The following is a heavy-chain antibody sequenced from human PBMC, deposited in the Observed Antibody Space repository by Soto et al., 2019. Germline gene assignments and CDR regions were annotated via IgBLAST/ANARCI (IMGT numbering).Heavy chain of an antibody. D-gene: IGHD3-3*01. CDR1: GFTFSSYA. J-gene: IGHJ4*02. Sequence: SCAASGFTFSSYAMSWVRQAPGKGLEWVSAISGSGGSTYYADSVKGRFTISRDNSKNTLYLQMNSLRAEDTAVYYCAKGITIFGVVISTFDYWGQGTLVTVSS. V-gene: IGHV3-23*01. CDR3: AKGITIFGVVISTFDY. CDR2: ISGSGGST.